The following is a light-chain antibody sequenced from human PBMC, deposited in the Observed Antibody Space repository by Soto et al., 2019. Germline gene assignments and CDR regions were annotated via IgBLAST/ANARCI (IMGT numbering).Light chain of an antibody. Sequence: DIQMTQSPSSLSASVGDRVTITCQASQDISNYLNWYQQKPGKAPKLLIYDASKLETGVPSRFSGSGSGTDFTFTISSLQPEDIATYYCQQYDNPIFTFGPGTKVDIK. CDR2: DAS. V-gene: IGKV1-33*01. CDR1: QDISNY. J-gene: IGKJ3*01. CDR3: QQYDNPIFT.